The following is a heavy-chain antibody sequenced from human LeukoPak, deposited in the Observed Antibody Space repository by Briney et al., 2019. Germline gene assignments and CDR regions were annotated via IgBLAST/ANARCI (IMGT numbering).Heavy chain of an antibody. D-gene: IGHD1-7*01. Sequence: SETLSLTCTVSGGSISSYYWSWIRQPPGKGLEWIGYVYNSGSTNYNPSLKSRVTISVDMSKNQFFLKLSSVTAADTAVYYCARGSSNWNYDPNLDYWGQGTLVSVSS. CDR2: VYNSGST. V-gene: IGHV4-59*01. J-gene: IGHJ4*02. CDR3: ARGSSNWNYDPNLDY. CDR1: GGSISSYY.